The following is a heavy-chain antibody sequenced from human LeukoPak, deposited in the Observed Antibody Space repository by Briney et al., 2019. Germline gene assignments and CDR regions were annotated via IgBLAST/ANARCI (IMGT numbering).Heavy chain of an antibody. Sequence: GGSLRLSCAASGFTFSNHGMLWVRQAPGRGLEWVAFIRYDGSNQYYADSVKGRFTISRDSSKNTPYLQMNNLRDEDTAVYYCAKEVGVTTRGSFAYWGQGTLVTVSS. CDR2: IRYDGSNQ. J-gene: IGHJ4*02. CDR3: AKEVGVTTRGSFAY. D-gene: IGHD1-26*01. CDR1: GFTFSNHG. V-gene: IGHV3-30*02.